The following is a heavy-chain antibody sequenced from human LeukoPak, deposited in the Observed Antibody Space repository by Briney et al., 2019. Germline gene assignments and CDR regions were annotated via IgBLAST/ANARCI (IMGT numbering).Heavy chain of an antibody. V-gene: IGHV4-38-2*01. J-gene: IGHJ4*02. CDR2: IYHSGST. CDR1: GYSISSGYY. D-gene: IGHD6-13*01. CDR3: ARAQVGAAAGTTFDY. Sequence: NTSETLSLTCAVSGYSISSGYYWGWIRQPPGKGLEWIGSIYHSGSTYYNPSLKCRVTISVDTSKNQLSLKLSSVTAADTAVYYCARAQVGAAAGTTFDYWGQGTLVTVSS.